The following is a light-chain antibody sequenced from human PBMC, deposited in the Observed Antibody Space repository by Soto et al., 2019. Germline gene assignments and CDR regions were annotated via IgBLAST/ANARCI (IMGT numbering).Light chain of an antibody. Sequence: DIQMTQSPFSLSASVGDTVTLTCRASQDISDYLNWLQQKPGKAPKLLIYAASTLQTGVPSRFSGSESGTDFTLTISSLQPEDFAIYFCLQSYTFPFTFGPG. V-gene: IGKV1-39*01. CDR1: QDISDY. CDR2: AAS. CDR3: LQSYTFPFT. J-gene: IGKJ3*01.